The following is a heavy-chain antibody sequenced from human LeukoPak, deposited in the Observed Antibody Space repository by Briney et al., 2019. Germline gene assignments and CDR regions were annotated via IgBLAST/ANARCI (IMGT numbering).Heavy chain of an antibody. CDR2: IIPIFGTA. V-gene: IGHV1-69*13. CDR3: AGVVEMTSHLPY. J-gene: IGHJ4*02. Sequence: SVKVSCKASGGTFSSYAISWVRQAPGQGLEWMGGIIPIFGTANYAQKFQGRVTITADESTSTAYMELSSLRSEDTAVYYCAGVVEMTSHLPYWGQGTLVTVSS. D-gene: IGHD2-15*01. CDR1: GGTFSSYA.